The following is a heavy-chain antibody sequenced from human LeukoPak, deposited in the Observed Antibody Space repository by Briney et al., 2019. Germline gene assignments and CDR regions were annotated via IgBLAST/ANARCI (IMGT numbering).Heavy chain of an antibody. CDR2: ISAYNGNT. D-gene: IGHD5-18*01. CDR3: ATGDKQLLFQRRKGGFDP. V-gene: IGHV1-18*01. Sequence: ASVKVSCKASGYTFTSYGISWVRQAPGQGLEWMGWISAYNGNTNYAQKLQGRVTMTTDTSTSTAYMELRSLRSDDTAVYYCATGDKQLLFQRRKGGFDPWGQGTLVTVSS. CDR1: GYTFTSYG. J-gene: IGHJ5*02.